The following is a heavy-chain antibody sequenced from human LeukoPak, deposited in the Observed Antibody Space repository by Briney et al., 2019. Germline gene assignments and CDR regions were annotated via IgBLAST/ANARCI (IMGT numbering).Heavy chain of an antibody. CDR2: FDPEDGET. J-gene: IGHJ3*02. CDR1: GYTLTELS. V-gene: IGHV1-24*01. D-gene: IGHD3-22*01. Sequence: ASVKVSCKVYGYTLTELSMHWVRQAPGKGLELIGGFDPEDGETIYAQKFQGRVTMTEDTSTDTAYMELSSLRSEDTAVYYCATCIDYYDSSGYCFDAFDIWGQGTMVTVSS. CDR3: ATCIDYYDSSGYCFDAFDI.